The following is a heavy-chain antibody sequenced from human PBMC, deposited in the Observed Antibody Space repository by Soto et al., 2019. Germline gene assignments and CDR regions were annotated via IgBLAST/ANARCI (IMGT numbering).Heavy chain of an antibody. J-gene: IGHJ4*02. CDR1: GFTFSNYW. D-gene: IGHD3-22*01. V-gene: IGHV3-74*01. Sequence: GSLRLSCAASGFTFSNYWMHWVRQAPGKGLVWVSRINSDGSSTSYADSVKGRFTISRDNAKHTLYLQMNSLRDEDTAVYYCARVAYYYDSSGYYPFDYWGQGTLVTVSS. CDR3: ARVAYYYDSSGYYPFDY. CDR2: INSDGSST.